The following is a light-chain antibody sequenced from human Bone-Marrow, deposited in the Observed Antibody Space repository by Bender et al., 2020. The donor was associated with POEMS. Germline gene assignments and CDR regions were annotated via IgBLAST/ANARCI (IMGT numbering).Light chain of an antibody. V-gene: IGLV2-14*01. Sequence: QSALTQPASVSGSPGQSITISCTGTSSDVGGYKSVSWYQQHPGKAPKLMIYEDIKRPSGVSNRFSGSKSGNTASLTISGLLAEDEADYFCCSYTFSQTWLFGGGTRLTVL. J-gene: IGLJ3*02. CDR1: SSDVGGYKS. CDR2: EDI. CDR3: CSYTFSQTWL.